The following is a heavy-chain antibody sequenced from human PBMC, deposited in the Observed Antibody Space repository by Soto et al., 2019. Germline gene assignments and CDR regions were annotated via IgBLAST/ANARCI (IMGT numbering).Heavy chain of an antibody. CDR3: ARDPPGSGSYYFDY. V-gene: IGHV3-33*01. CDR2: IWYDGSNK. CDR1: GFTFSSYG. Sequence: QVQLVESGGGVVQPGRSLRLSCAASGFTFSSYGMHWVRQAPGKGLEWVAVIWYDGSNKYYADSVKGRFTISRDNSKNTLYLQMTSLRAEDTAVYYCARDPPGSGSYYFDYWGQGTLVTVSS. J-gene: IGHJ4*02. D-gene: IGHD1-26*01.